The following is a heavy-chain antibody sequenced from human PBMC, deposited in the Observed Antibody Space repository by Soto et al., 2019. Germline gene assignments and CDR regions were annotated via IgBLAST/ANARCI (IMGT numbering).Heavy chain of an antibody. CDR3: ARDSGYHFHRYFDL. CDR2: IIPILGIA. CDR1: GGTFSSYT. J-gene: IGHJ2*01. D-gene: IGHD5-12*01. Sequence: ASVKISCKASGGTFSSYTISWVRQAPGQGLEWMGRIIPILGIANYAQKFQGRVTITADKSTSTAYMELSSLRSEDTAVYYCARDSGYHFHRYFDLWGRGTLVTVS. V-gene: IGHV1-69*04.